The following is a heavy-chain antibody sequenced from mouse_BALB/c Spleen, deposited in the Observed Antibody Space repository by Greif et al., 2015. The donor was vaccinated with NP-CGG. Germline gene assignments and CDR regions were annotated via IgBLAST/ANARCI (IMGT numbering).Heavy chain of an antibody. Sequence: VQLQQSGAELVRSGASVKLSCTASGFNIKDYYMHWVKQRPEQGLEWIGWIDPENGDTEYAPKFQGKATMTADTSSNTAYLQLSSLTSEDTAVYYCNAGGNYRGYAMDYWGQGTSVTVSS. D-gene: IGHD2-1*01. V-gene: IGHV14-4*02. CDR3: NAGGNYRGYAMDY. CDR2: IDPENGDT. J-gene: IGHJ4*01. CDR1: GFNIKDYY.